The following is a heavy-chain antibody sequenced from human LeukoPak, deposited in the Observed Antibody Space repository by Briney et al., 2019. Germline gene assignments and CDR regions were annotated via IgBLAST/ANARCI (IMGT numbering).Heavy chain of an antibody. CDR2: INHSGST. CDR3: ATRESLLWFGELSRYYYMDV. V-gene: IGHV4-34*01. CDR1: GGSFSGYY. J-gene: IGHJ6*03. Sequence: KPSETLSLTCAVYGGSFSGYYWSWIRQPPGKGLEWIVEINHSGSTNYNPSLKSRVTISVDTSKNQFSLKLSSVTAADTAAYYCATRESLLWFGELSRYYYMDVWGKGTTVTVSS. D-gene: IGHD3-10*01.